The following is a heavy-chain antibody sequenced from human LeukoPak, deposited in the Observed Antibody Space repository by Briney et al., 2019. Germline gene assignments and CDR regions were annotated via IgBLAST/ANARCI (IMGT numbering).Heavy chain of an antibody. CDR1: GFTVSAYA. D-gene: IGHD3-10*01. CDR3: AARKVRGVWFYLDY. Sequence: GGSLRLSCAASGFTVSAYAMAWVRQAPGKGLEWVSTIYDDNTYYADSVKGRFAISTDNSKNTIYLQMNSLRVEDTAVYFCAARKVRGVWFYLDYWGQGTLVTVSS. CDR2: IYDDNT. V-gene: IGHV3-23*01. J-gene: IGHJ4*02.